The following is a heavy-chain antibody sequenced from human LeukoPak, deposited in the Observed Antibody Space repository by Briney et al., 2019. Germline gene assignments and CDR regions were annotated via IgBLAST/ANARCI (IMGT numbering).Heavy chain of an antibody. CDR1: GYTFTSYY. J-gene: IGHJ6*03. V-gene: IGHV1-2*02. D-gene: IGHD2-15*01. Sequence: ASVKVSCKASGYTFTSYYIHWVRQAPGQGLEWMGWINPNNGDTNYAQKFQGRVTMTRDTSISTAYMEMSRLRSDDTAVYYCARGLSGPYYYYYMDVWGKGTSVTVSS. CDR2: INPNNGDT. CDR3: ARGLSGPYYYYYMDV.